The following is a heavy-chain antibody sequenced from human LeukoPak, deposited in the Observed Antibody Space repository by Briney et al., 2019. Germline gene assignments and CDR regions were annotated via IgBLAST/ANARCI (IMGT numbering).Heavy chain of an antibody. CDR1: GFXVSDYY. J-gene: IGHJ6*02. D-gene: IGHD6-13*01. CDR3: AKDGYSISWSYYYSGMDV. CDR2: ISGSGGST. V-gene: IGHV3-23*01. Sequence: GGSLRLSCAASGFXVSDYYISWVRQAPGKGLEWVSAISGSGGSTYYADSVKGRFTISRDKSKNTVYLQVNSLRAEDTAVYYCAKDGYSISWSYYYSGMDVWGQGTTVTVSS.